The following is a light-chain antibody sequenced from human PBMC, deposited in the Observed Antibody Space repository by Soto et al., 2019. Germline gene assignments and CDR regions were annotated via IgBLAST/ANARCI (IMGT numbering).Light chain of an antibody. V-gene: IGKV3-20*01. CDR1: QSVSSSY. Sequence: EIVLTQSPGTLSLCPGERATLSCRASQSVSSSYLAWYQQKPGQAPRLLIYGASSRATGIPDRFSGSGSGTDFTLTLSRLEPEDFALDYCQQFGSSTLFTFGPGTKVDVK. CDR2: GAS. CDR3: QQFGSSTLFT. J-gene: IGKJ3*01.